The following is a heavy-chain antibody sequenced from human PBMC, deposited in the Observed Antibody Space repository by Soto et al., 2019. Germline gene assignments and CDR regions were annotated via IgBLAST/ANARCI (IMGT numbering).Heavy chain of an antibody. Sequence: ASVKVSCKASGYTFTSYYMHWVRQAPGQGLEWMGIINPSGGSTSYAQKFQGRVTMTRDTSTSTVYMELSSLRSEDTAVYYCARVYPSDTRYGYVGNNWFEPWGQGTLVTVSS. CDR2: INPSGGST. CDR3: ARVYPSDTRYGYVGNNWFEP. J-gene: IGHJ5*02. D-gene: IGHD5-18*01. CDR1: GYTFTSYY. V-gene: IGHV1-46*03.